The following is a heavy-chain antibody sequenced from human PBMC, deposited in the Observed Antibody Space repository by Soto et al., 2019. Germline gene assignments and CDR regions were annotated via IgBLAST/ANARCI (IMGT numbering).Heavy chain of an antibody. CDR3: ARSYYDFWSGYYGLDY. D-gene: IGHD3-3*01. Sequence: SSVKVSCKASGYTFTGYYMHWVRQAPGQGLEWMGWINPNSGGTNYAQKFQGWVTMTRDTSISTAYMELSRLRSDDTAVYYCARSYYDFWSGYYGLDYWGQGTLVTVSS. CDR1: GYTFTGYY. J-gene: IGHJ4*02. CDR2: INPNSGGT. V-gene: IGHV1-2*04.